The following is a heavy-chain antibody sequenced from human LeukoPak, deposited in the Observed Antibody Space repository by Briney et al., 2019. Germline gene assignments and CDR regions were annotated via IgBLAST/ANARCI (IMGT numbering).Heavy chain of an antibody. CDR1: GYTFTSYD. CDR3: ARKMHLYGSGSYFVY. CDR2: MNPNSGNT. Sequence: ASVKVSRKASGYTFTSYDINWVRQATGQGLEWMGWMNPNSGNTGYAQKFQGRVPMTRNTSISTAYMELSSLRSEDTAVYYCARKMHLYGSGSYFVYWGQGTLVTVSS. V-gene: IGHV1-8*01. D-gene: IGHD3-10*01. J-gene: IGHJ4*02.